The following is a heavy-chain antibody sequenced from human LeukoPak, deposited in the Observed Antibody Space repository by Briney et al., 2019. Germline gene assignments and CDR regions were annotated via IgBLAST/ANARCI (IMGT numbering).Heavy chain of an antibody. CDR2: FDPEDGET. CDR3: ATNVIGQQLVSAFDI. CDR1: GYTLTELS. D-gene: IGHD6-13*01. Sequence: ASVKVSCKVSGYTLTELSMHWVRQAPGKGLEWMGGFDPEDGETIYAQKFQGRVTMTEDTSTDTAYMELSSLRSEDTAVYYCATNVIGQQLVSAFDIWGQGTMVTVSS. J-gene: IGHJ3*02. V-gene: IGHV1-24*01.